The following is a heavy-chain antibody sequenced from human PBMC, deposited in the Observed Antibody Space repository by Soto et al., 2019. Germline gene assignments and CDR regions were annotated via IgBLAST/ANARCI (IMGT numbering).Heavy chain of an antibody. CDR3: ARVTGRYYYGMDV. Sequence: QVQLQQWGAGLLKPSETLSLTCAVYGGSFSGYYWSWIRQPPGKGLEWMGEINHSGSTNYNPSLKSRVTXSXDAXKNQFSLKLSSVTAADTAVYYCARVTGRYYYGMDVWGQGTTVTVSS. J-gene: IGHJ6*02. CDR1: GGSFSGYY. CDR2: INHSGST. V-gene: IGHV4-34*01.